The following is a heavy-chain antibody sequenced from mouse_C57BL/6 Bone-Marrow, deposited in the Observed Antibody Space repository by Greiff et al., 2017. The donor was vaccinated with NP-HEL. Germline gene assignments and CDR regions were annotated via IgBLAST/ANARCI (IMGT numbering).Heavy chain of an antibody. V-gene: IGHV1-82*01. CDR3: ASRLRFAY. CDR2: IYPGDGDT. D-gene: IGHD3-2*02. J-gene: IGHJ3*01. Sequence: QFQLPPSGPELVKPGASVKISCKASGYAFSSSWMNWVKQRPGKGLEWIGRIYPGDGDTNYNGKFKGKATLTADKSSSTAYMQLSSLTSEDSAVYFCASRLRFAYWGQGTLVTVSA. CDR1: GYAFSSSW.